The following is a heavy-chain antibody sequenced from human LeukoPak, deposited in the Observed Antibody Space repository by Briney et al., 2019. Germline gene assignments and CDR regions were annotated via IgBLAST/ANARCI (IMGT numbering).Heavy chain of an antibody. Sequence: MPGGSLRLSCAASGFTFSSYSMTWVRQAPGKGLEWVSSISSSSSYIYYADSVKGRFTISRDNANNSLYLQMNSLRAEDTAVYYCARDGIPCYYFDYWGQGTLVTVSS. D-gene: IGHD2-15*01. V-gene: IGHV3-21*01. J-gene: IGHJ4*02. CDR2: ISSSSSYI. CDR3: ARDGIPCYYFDY. CDR1: GFTFSSYS.